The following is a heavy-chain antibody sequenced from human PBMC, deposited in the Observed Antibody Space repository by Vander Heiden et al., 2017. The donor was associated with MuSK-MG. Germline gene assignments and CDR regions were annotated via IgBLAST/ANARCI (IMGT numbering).Heavy chain of an antibody. J-gene: IGHJ4*02. Sequence: QVQLVQYGAEVKMPGASVKVSCKASGYTFTGHYMHWVRQAPAQGLEWMGWINPNSGAAHYAQKFQGRVTMTRDTSISTAYMELTSLRSDDTAVYYCARDLDKNYSNYDYWGQGTLVTVSS. V-gene: IGHV1-2*02. CDR1: GYTFTGHY. CDR2: INPNSGAA. CDR3: ARDLDKNYSNYDY. D-gene: IGHD4-4*01.